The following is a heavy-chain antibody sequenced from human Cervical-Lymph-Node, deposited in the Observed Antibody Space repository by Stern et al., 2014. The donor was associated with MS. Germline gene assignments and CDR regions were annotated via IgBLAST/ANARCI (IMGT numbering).Heavy chain of an antibody. CDR2: VIPLFGTP. V-gene: IGHV1-69*06. D-gene: IGHD4-23*01. CDR1: GGTFSSFG. Sequence: VQLVESGAELKKPGSSVKVSCKASGGTFSSFGSSWVRQAPGQGLEWMGGVIPLFGTPKYARRFQGTVTMAAEMSTRADYSRSRSMRSEDTAVYYCARDGNFGSNYGMDVWGQGTTVTVAS. CDR3: ARDGNFGSNYGMDV. J-gene: IGHJ6*02.